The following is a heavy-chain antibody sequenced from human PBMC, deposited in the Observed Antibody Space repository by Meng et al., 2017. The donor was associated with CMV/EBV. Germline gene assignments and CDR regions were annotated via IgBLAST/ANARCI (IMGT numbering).Heavy chain of an antibody. Sequence: QVDLGEVGGGVEKPWASGKVPCQASGYTFTSYGISWVRQAPGQGLEWMGWISAYNGNTNYAQKLQGRVTMTTDTSTSTAYMELRSLRSDDTAVYYCARAWVGEEYYFDYWGQGTLVTVSS. CDR2: ISAYNGNT. D-gene: IGHD3-10*01. CDR1: GYTFTSYG. CDR3: ARAWVGEEYYFDY. J-gene: IGHJ4*02. V-gene: IGHV1-18*01.